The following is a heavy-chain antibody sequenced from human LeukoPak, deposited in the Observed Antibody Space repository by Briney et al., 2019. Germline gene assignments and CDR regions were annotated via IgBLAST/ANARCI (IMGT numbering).Heavy chain of an antibody. CDR1: GFTFSSYS. V-gene: IGHV3-21*01. J-gene: IGHJ4*02. Sequence: GGSLRLSCAASGFTFSSYSMNWVRQAPGKGLEWVSSISSSSSYIYYADSVKGRFTISRDNAKNSLYLQMNSLRAGDTAVYYCARDEYSGYVHFDYWGQGTLVTVSS. CDR3: ARDEYSGYVHFDY. CDR2: ISSSSSYI. D-gene: IGHD5-12*01.